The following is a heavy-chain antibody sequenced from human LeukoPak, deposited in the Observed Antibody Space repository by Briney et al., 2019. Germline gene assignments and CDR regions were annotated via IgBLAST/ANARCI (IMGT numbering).Heavy chain of an antibody. D-gene: IGHD6-6*01. CDR3: ARVFPEQLAFDY. Sequence: PSETLSLTCTVSGGSISSYYWSWIRLPAGKGLEWIGRIYTSGSTNYNPSLKSRVTMSVDTSKNQFSLKLSSVTVADTAVYYCARVFPEQLAFDYWGQGTLVTVSS. CDR1: GGSISSYY. J-gene: IGHJ4*02. V-gene: IGHV4-4*07. CDR2: IYTSGST.